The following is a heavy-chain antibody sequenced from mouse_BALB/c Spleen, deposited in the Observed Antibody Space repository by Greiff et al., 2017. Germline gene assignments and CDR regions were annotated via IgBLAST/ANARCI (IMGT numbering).Heavy chain of an antibody. V-gene: IGHV5-9-4*01. CDR1: GFTFSSYA. Sequence: EVMLVESGGGLVKPGGSLKLSCAASGFTFSSYAMSWVRQSPAKRLEWVAEISSGGSYTYYPDTVTGRFTISRDNAKHTLYLEMSSLRSEDTAMYYCARAPDCYGSSPYWDVEVWGAGTTVTVSA. D-gene: IGHD1-1*01. CDR3: ARAPDCYGSSPYWDVEV. J-gene: IGHJ1*01. CDR2: ISSGGSYT.